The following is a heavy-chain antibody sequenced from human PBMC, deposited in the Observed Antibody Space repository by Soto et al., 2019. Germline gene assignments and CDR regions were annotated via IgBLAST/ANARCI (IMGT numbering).Heavy chain of an antibody. CDR3: ARGISDIVVVVAATLPPWYFDL. CDR1: GFTVTSKY. J-gene: IGHJ2*01. Sequence: EVQLVESGGGLIQPGGSLRLSCAASGFTVTSKYMSWVRQAPGKGLEWVSVLYNGGSPYYADSVKGRFTTSRDNSTNTLNRQMNSLRAEGTAMYFCARGISDIVVVVAATLPPWYFDLWGRGTLVTVSP. D-gene: IGHD2-15*01. V-gene: IGHV3-53*01. CDR2: LYNGGSP.